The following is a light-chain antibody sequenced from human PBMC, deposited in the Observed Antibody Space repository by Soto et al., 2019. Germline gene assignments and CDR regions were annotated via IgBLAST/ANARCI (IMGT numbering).Light chain of an antibody. CDR3: QQYNSYALT. Sequence: DIQMTQSPSTLSASVGDRVTITCRASQSISSWLAWYQQKPGKAPKLLIYDASSLESGVPSRFSGSGSGTEFTLTIRSLQPDDFATYYCQQYNSYALTFGGGTTVDIK. CDR2: DAS. V-gene: IGKV1-5*01. J-gene: IGKJ4*01. CDR1: QSISSW.